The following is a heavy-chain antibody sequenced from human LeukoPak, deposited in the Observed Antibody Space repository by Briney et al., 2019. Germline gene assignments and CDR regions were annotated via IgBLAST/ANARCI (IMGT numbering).Heavy chain of an antibody. D-gene: IGHD3-10*01. CDR1: GYTFTSYD. CDR2: MNPNSGNT. J-gene: IGHJ6*03. CDR3: ARVPYYYGSGSYYIPRNYYYYYYMDV. Sequence: ASVKVSCKASGYTFTSYDINWVRQATGQGLEWMGWMNPNSGNTGYAQKFQGRVTMTRNTSISTAYMELSSLRSEDTAVYYCARVPYYYGSGSYYIPRNYYYYYYMDVWGKGTTVTISS. V-gene: IGHV1-8*01.